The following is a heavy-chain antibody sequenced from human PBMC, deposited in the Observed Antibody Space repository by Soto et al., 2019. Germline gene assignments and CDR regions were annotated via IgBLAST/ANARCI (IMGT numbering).Heavy chain of an antibody. CDR1: GFTFSSYA. J-gene: IGHJ6*02. D-gene: IGHD2-2*01. CDR2: IGESGTPT. Sequence: EVQLLESGGGLVQPGGSLRLSCAASGFTFSSYAMKWVRQAPGKGLEWVSLIGESGTPTYYADSVKGRFTISRDNSGNMLFLEMYSLRAEDTAVYYCARYIPGVRYYGMDVWGQGTTVTVPS. CDR3: ARYIPGVRYYGMDV. V-gene: IGHV3-23*01.